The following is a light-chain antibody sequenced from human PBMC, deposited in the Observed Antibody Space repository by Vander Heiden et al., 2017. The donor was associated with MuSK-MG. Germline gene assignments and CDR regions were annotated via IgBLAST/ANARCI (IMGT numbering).Light chain of an antibody. CDR1: QSISSY. CDR2: AAS. Sequence: DIKMTQSPSSLSASVGDRVTITCRASQSISSYLNWYQQKPGKAPKLLIYAASSLQSGVPSRFSGSGSGTDFTLTISRLQPEDIATYYCQQSDSTPLTFGQGTKMEIK. CDR3: QQSDSTPLT. J-gene: IGKJ2*01. V-gene: IGKV1-39*01.